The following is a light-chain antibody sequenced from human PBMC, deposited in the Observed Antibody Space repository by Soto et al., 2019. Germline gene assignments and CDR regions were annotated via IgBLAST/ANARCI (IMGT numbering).Light chain of an antibody. J-gene: IGKJ1*01. CDR3: QQYYSYPGT. Sequence: AIRMTQSPSSFSASTGDRVTITCRASQGISSYLAWYQQKPGKAPKLLIYAASTLQSGVPSRFSGSGSGTDFTLTISCVQSEDVATYYCQQYYSYPGTFGQGTKVEIK. CDR1: QGISSY. CDR2: AAS. V-gene: IGKV1-8*01.